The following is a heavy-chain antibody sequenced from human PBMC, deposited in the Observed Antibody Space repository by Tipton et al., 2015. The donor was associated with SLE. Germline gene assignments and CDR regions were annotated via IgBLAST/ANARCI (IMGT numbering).Heavy chain of an antibody. J-gene: IGHJ5*02. CDR2: IINSDVGT. CDR1: GFTFSDYA. V-gene: IGHV3-23*01. CDR3: AKDGGRDYCSSTSCYFNWFDP. Sequence: SLRLSCAASGFTFSDYAMSWVRQAPGKGLECVSAIINSDVGTHYADSVKGRFTISRDNSKNTLYLQMNSLRAEDTAVYYCAKDGGRDYCSSTSCYFNWFDPWGQGTLVTVSS. D-gene: IGHD2-2*01.